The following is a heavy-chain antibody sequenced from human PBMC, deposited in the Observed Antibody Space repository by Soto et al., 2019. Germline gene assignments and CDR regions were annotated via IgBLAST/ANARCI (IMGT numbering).Heavy chain of an antibody. CDR3: ARGGMDNYYYYGMVV. V-gene: IGHV1-69*13. CDR2: IIPIFGTA. D-gene: IGHD2-15*01. J-gene: IGHJ6*02. Sequence: ASVKVSCKASGGTFSSYAISWVRQAPGQGLEWMGGIIPIFGTANYAQKFQGRVTITADESTSTAYMELSSLRSEDTAVYYCARGGMDNYYYYGMVVWGQGTTVTVSS. CDR1: GGTFSSYA.